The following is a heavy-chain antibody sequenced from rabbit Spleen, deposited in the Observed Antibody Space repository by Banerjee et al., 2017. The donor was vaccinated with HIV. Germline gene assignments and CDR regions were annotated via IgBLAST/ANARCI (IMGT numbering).Heavy chain of an antibody. J-gene: IGHJ4*01. Sequence: QLEESAGGLVQPGGSLKLSCKASGFTLSSYYMNWVRQAPGKGLEWIGYIDPVFGITYYASWVNGRFSISRENAQNTLYLQVKSLTAADTATYFCARAVGNGGWDFDLWGQGTLVTVS. D-gene: IGHD5-1*01. CDR2: IDPVFGIT. V-gene: IGHV1S7*01. CDR1: GFTLSSYY. CDR3: ARAVGNGGWDFDL.